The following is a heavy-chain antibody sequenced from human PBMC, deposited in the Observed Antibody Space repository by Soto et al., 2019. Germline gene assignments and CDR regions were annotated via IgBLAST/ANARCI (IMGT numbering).Heavy chain of an antibody. V-gene: IGHV4-39*01. CDR1: GDSMGGGTDH. CDR3: ARHYASWNYYSPVDY. CDR2: IYYSGTT. Sequence: PSETLCLTCSVSGDSMGGGTDHWDWIRQPPGKGLEWIGTIYYSGTTHYNPSLKSRVTISVDTSKSQFFLNLSSVTAADTAVYYCARHYASWNYYSPVDYWGQGALVSVSS. D-gene: IGHD3-10*01. J-gene: IGHJ4*02.